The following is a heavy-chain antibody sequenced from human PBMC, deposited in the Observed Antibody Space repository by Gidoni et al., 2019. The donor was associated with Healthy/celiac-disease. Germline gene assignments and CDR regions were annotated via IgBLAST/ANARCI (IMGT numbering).Heavy chain of an antibody. Sequence: EVQLVESGGGLVQPGGSLRLSCAASGFTFSSYWMSWVRQAPGKGLEWVANIKQDGSEKYYVDSVKGRFTISRDNAKNSLYLQMNSLRAEDTAVYYCARLEGGYSYDYFDYWGQGTLVTVSS. CDR2: IKQDGSEK. J-gene: IGHJ4*02. D-gene: IGHD5-18*01. CDR1: GFTFSSYW. CDR3: ARLEGGYSYDYFDY. V-gene: IGHV3-7*01.